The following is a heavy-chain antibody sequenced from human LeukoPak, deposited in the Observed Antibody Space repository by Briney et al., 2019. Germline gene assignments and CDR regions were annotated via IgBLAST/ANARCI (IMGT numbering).Heavy chain of an antibody. D-gene: IGHD6-13*01. J-gene: IGHJ4*02. CDR2: IGTSSTTI. CDR1: GFTFSSYT. Sequence: GGSLRLSCAASGFTFSSYTMNWVRQPPGKGLEWVSNIGTSSTTIYYADSVKGRFTISRDNSRNTLYLQMNSLRAEDTAVYYCAKVGEESRRYSSSWSRSISPFFDYWGQGTLVTVSS. V-gene: IGHV3-48*01. CDR3: AKVGEESRRYSSSWSRSISPFFDY.